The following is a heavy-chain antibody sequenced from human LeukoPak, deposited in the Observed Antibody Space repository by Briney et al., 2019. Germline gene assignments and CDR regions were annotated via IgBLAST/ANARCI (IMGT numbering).Heavy chain of an antibody. CDR3: ARYFEVAGRWYLDY. D-gene: IGHD2-15*01. Sequence: PSETLSLTCTVSGGSISNHYWSWIRQPPGKGLEWIGFIYATGRTDYNPSFTSRATVSVDMSNYQFSLELTSVTAADTAMYYCARYFEVAGRWYLDYWGQGTLVTVSS. CDR1: GGSISNHY. V-gene: IGHV4-4*08. CDR2: IYATGRT. J-gene: IGHJ4*02.